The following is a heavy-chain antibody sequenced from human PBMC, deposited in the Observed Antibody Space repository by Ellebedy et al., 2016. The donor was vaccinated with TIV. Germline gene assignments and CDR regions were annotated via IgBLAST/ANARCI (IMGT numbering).Heavy chain of an antibody. D-gene: IGHD4-11*01. V-gene: IGHV4-59*01. CDR3: AGEDSNYSDRYYYYGPDV. CDR1: GGSIASYY. J-gene: IGHJ6*02. Sequence: SETLSLXXSVSGGSIASYYWSWIRQPPGRGLEYIGYINYSGRTNFNPSLKSRVTLSVDLSKNQFSLRLTSVTAADTAVYYCAGEDSNYSDRYYYYGPDVWGQGTTVTVSS. CDR2: INYSGRT.